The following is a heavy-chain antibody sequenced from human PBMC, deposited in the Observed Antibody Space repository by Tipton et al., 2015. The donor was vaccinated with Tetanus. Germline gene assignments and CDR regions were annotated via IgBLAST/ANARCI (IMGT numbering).Heavy chain of an antibody. J-gene: IGHJ4*02. V-gene: IGHV4-39*02. Sequence: TLSLTCTVSGGSITSSDYFWGWIRQPPGKGLEWIANVHYTGDTYYSPSLQSRVTISVDTSKNQFSLRLSSVTAADSAIYYCARANYESSRKGPFDSWGQGTLVIVSS. CDR1: GGSITSSDYF. CDR3: ARANYESSRKGPFDS. CDR2: VHYTGDT. D-gene: IGHD1-7*01.